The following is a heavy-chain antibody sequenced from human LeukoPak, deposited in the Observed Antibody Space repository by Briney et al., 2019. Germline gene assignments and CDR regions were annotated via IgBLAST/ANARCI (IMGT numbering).Heavy chain of an antibody. CDR2: ISAYNGNT. V-gene: IGHV1-18*01. J-gene: IGHJ4*02. D-gene: IGHD3-22*01. CDR3: ARDSEYYYDSSGNFDY. Sequence: ASVKVSCKASGYTFTSYGISWVRQAPGQGLEWTGWISAYNGNTNYAQKLQGRVTMTTDTSTSTAYMELRSLRSDDTAVYYCARDSEYYYDSSGNFDYWGQGTLVTVSS. CDR1: GYTFTSYG.